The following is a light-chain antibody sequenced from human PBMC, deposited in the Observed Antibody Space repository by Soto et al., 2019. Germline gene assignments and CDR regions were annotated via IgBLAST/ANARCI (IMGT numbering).Light chain of an antibody. CDR1: QTIDSW. CDR3: QQSYSSPWT. V-gene: IGKV1-5*03. Sequence: DIQMTQSPSTLSASVGDRVTITCRASQTIDSWLAWYQQRPGKPPNLLIYKASTLASGVPSRFSGSGSGTDFTLTISSLQREDFATYVCQQSYSSPWTFGQGTKVDIK. J-gene: IGKJ1*01. CDR2: KAS.